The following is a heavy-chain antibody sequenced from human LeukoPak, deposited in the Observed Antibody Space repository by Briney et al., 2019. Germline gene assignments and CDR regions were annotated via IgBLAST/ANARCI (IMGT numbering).Heavy chain of an antibody. CDR1: GGSISSYY. CDR2: IYYSGST. CDR3: ARGNSDGYADY. V-gene: IGHV4-59*01. Sequence: SETLSLTCTATGGSISSYYWSLIRQPPGKGLEWIGYIYYSGSTNYNPSLKSRVTISVDTSKNQFSLKLSSVTAADTAVYYCARGNSDGYADYWGQGTLVTVSS. J-gene: IGHJ4*02. D-gene: IGHD5-24*01.